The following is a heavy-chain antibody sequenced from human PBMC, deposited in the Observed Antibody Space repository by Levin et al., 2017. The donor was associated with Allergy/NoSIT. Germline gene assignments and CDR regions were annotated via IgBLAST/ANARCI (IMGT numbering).Heavy chain of an antibody. CDR3: VKQGDCGGDCYPDY. V-gene: IGHV3-43*01. D-gene: IGHD2-21*02. J-gene: IGHJ4*02. CDR1: GFTFDDYT. Sequence: GESLKISCAASGFTFDDYTMHWVRQRPGKALEWVSLISWDGDIKNYVDPVEGRFPNSRDNRKNSSYLQMNRLRTEDTAFYFCVKQGDCGGDCYPDYWGKGTLVTVSS. CDR2: ISWDGDIK.